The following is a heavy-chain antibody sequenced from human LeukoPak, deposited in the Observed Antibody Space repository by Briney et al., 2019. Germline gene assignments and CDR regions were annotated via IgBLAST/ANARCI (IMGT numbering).Heavy chain of an antibody. J-gene: IGHJ5*02. CDR1: GFTVSSDY. Sequence: PGGSLRLSCAASGFTVSSDYMSWVRQAPGKGLEWVSVIYSGGSTYYADSVKGRFTISRDNSKSTLYIQMNSLRAEDTAVYYCAKKYSTGLDPWGQGTLVTVSS. V-gene: IGHV3-53*01. CDR3: AKKYSTGLDP. D-gene: IGHD1-26*01. CDR2: IYSGGST.